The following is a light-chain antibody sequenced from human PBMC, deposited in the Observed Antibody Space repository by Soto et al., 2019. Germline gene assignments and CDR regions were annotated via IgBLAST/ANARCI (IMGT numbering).Light chain of an antibody. CDR1: NSNIASNT. J-gene: IGLJ1*01. V-gene: IGLV1-44*01. CDR3: AAWDDTLKRYV. CDR2: YNN. Sequence: QSVLTQPPSASETPGQTVSISCSGSNSNIASNTVNWYQHLPGTAPKLLIYYNNQRPSGDPDRFSGSKSGTSASLAISGLQSEDESDYYCAAWDDTLKRYVFGTGTKVTVL.